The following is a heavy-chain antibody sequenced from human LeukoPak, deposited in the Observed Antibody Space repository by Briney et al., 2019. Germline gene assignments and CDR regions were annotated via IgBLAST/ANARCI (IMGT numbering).Heavy chain of an antibody. D-gene: IGHD4-17*01. V-gene: IGHV3-74*01. CDR2: INSDGSST. Sequence: GGSLRLSCAASGFTFSSYWMHWVRQAPGKGLVWVSRINSDGSSTSYADSVKGRFTVSRDNANNSLYLQMNSLRAEDTAVYYCARDYYGDYFFDYWGQGALVTVSS. CDR3: ARDYYGDYFFDY. J-gene: IGHJ4*02. CDR1: GFTFSSYW.